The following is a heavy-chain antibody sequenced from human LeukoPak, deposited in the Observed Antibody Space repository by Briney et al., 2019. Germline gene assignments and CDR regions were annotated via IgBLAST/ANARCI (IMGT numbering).Heavy chain of an antibody. J-gene: IGHJ3*02. D-gene: IGHD5-24*01. CDR3: ARGNKRWLQFTHDAFDI. CDR1: GGSISSYY. Sequence: NPSETLSLTCTVSGGSISSYYWSWIRQPPGKGLEWIGYIYYSGSTNYNPSLKSRVTISVDTSKNQFSLKLSSVTAADTAVYYCARGNKRWLQFTHDAFDIWGQGTMVTVSS. V-gene: IGHV4-59*01. CDR2: IYYSGST.